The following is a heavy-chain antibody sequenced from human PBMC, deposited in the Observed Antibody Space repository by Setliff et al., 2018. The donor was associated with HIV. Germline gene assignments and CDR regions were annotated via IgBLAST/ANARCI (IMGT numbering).Heavy chain of an antibody. CDR1: GYTLTELS. V-gene: IGHV1-24*01. J-gene: IGHJ6*02. Sequence: ASVKVSCKVSGYTLTELSMHWVRQAPGKGLEWMGGFDPEDGETIYAQKFQGRVTVTEDTSTDTAYMDLSSLRSDDTAVYYCAREIGDYYDSSGYYPPTDYYYGMDVWGQGTTVTVS. CDR2: FDPEDGET. CDR3: AREIGDYYDSSGYYPPTDYYYGMDV. D-gene: IGHD3-22*01.